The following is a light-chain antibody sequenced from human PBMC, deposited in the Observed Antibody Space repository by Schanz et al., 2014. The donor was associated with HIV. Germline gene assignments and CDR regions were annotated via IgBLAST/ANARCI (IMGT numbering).Light chain of an antibody. CDR1: SSDVGAYNG. CDR2: GVN. V-gene: IGLV2-14*03. Sequence: QSALTQPASVSGATGQSITISCTGTSSDVGAYNGLSWWQQHPGKAPKVLIHGVNNRPSGVSHRFSGSKSGITASLTISGLQADDEADYYCSSSAGNHRLLFGGGTKLTVL. CDR3: SSSAGNHRLL. J-gene: IGLJ2*01.